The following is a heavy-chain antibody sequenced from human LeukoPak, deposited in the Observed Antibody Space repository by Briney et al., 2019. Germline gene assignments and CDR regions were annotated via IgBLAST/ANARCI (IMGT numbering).Heavy chain of an antibody. CDR1: GGSISSGDYY. CDR2: IDYSGST. CDR3: ASLYGSGSYSKLDY. V-gene: IGHV4-30-4*08. J-gene: IGHJ4*02. D-gene: IGHD3-10*01. Sequence: PSETLSLTCTVSGGSISSGDYYWSWIRQPPGKGLEWIGYIDYSGSTYYNPSLKSRVAISVDTSKNQFSLKLSSVTAADTAVYYCASLYGSGSYSKLDYWGQGTLVTVSS.